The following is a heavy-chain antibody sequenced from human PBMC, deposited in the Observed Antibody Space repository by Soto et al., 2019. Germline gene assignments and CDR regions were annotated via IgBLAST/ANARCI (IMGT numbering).Heavy chain of an antibody. V-gene: IGHV1-69*06. J-gene: IGHJ5*02. D-gene: IGHD4-17*01. CDR1: GGTFSSYA. CDR3: ARAEGRRYYGDYSPPYNWFDP. CDR2: IIPIFGTA. Sequence: QVQLVQSGAEVKKPGSSVMVSCKASGGTFSSYAISWVRQAPGQGLEWMGGIIPIFGTANYAQKFQGRVTITADKSTSTAYMELSSLISEDTAVYYCARAEGRRYYGDYSPPYNWFDPWGQGTLVTVSS.